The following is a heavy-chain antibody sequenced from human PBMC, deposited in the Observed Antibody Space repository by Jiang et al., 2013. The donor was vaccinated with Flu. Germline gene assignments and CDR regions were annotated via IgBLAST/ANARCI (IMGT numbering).Heavy chain of an antibody. J-gene: IGHJ6*02. Sequence: VSSNSSAWNWIRQSPSRGLEWLGRTYYRSKWYNDYAVSVKSRITINPDTSKNQFSLQLNSVTPEDTAVYYCARSMIFGVVNGMDVWGQGTTVTVSS. D-gene: IGHD3-3*01. V-gene: IGHV6-1*01. CDR2: TYYRSKWYN. CDR1: VSSNSSA. CDR3: ARSMIFGVVNGMDV.